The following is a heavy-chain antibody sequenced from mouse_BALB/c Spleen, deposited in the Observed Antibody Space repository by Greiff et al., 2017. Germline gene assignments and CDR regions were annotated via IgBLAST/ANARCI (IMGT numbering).Heavy chain of an antibody. Sequence: EVMLVESGGGLVQPGGSRKLSCAASGFTFSSFGMHWVRQAPEKGLEWVAYISSGSSTIYYADTVKGRFTISRDNPKNTLFLQMTSLRSEDTAMYYCARGAYYYAMDYWGQGTSVTVSS. CDR1: GFTFSSFG. J-gene: IGHJ4*01. CDR2: ISSGSSTI. CDR3: ARGAYYYAMDY. V-gene: IGHV5-17*02.